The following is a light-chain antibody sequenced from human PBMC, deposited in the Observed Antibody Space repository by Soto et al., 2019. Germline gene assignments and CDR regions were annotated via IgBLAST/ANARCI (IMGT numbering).Light chain of an antibody. CDR3: QQRSNWPPIT. CDR2: DAS. Sequence: ELVLTPSPGTPSLSPGERDTLSCRARQSVSSSYLAWYQQKPGQAPRLLIYDASNRATGIPARFSGSGSGTDFTLTISSLEPEDFAVYYCQQRSNWPPITFGQGTRLEIK. CDR1: QSVSSSY. V-gene: IGKV3D-20*02. J-gene: IGKJ5*01.